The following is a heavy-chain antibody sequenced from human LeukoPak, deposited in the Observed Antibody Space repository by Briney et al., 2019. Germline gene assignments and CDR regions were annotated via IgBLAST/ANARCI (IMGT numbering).Heavy chain of an antibody. Sequence: GASVKVSCKVSGYTLTELSMHWVRQAPGKGLEWMGGFDPEDGETIYAQKFQGRVTMTRDTSTSTVYMELSSLRSEDTAVYYCARGGGGTAAPPYYFDYWGQGTLVTVSS. J-gene: IGHJ4*02. CDR1: GYTLTELS. CDR2: FDPEDGET. D-gene: IGHD4-23*01. V-gene: IGHV1-24*01. CDR3: ARGGGGTAAPPYYFDY.